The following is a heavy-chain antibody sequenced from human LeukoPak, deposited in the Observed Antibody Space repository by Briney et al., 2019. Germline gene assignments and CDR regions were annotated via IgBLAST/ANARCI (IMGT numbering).Heavy chain of an antibody. J-gene: IGHJ3*02. V-gene: IGHV4-39*07. Sequence: SETLSLTCTVSGGSISSSSYYWGWIRQPPGKGLEWIGSIYYSGSTYYNPSLKSRVTISVDTSKNQFSLKLSSVTAADTAVYYCARTPYYYDSSGPGPAFDIWGQGTMVTVSS. CDR1: GGSISSSSYY. D-gene: IGHD3-22*01. CDR2: IYYSGST. CDR3: ARTPYYYDSSGPGPAFDI.